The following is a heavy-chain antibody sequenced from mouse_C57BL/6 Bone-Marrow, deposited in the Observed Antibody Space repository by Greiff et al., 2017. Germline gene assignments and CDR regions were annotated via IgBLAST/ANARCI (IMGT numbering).Heavy chain of an antibody. CDR1: GYTFTSYW. CDR3: ARDGYYGGAMDY. V-gene: IGHV1-64*01. J-gene: IGHJ4*01. CDR2: IHPNSGST. Sequence: QVHVKQPGAELVKPGASVKLSCKASGYTFTSYWMHWVKQRPGQGLEWIGMIHPNSGSTNYNEKFKSKATLTVDKSSSTAYMQLSSLTSEDSAVYYCARDGYYGGAMDYWGQGTSVTVSS. D-gene: IGHD2-3*01.